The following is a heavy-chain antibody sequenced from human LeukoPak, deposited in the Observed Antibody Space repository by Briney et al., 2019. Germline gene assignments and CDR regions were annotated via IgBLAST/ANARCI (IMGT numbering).Heavy chain of an antibody. D-gene: IGHD3-10*01. CDR3: ARDFGSGNSIHNWFDP. J-gene: IGHJ5*02. Sequence: VASVKVSCKASGGPFSKYAINWVRQAPGQGFEWMGGIIPIFATPNYAQKFKGRVTITADESTTTAYMELTSLTSDDTAVYYCARDFGSGNSIHNWFDPWGQGTQVTVSS. CDR1: GGPFSKYA. V-gene: IGHV1-69*13. CDR2: IIPIFATP.